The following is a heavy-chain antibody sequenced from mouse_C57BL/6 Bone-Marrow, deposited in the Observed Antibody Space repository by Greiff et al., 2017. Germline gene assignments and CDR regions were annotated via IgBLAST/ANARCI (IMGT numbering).Heavy chain of an antibody. CDR2: FHPNNDDT. V-gene: IGHV1-47*01. Sequence: QVQLKQSGAELVKPGASVKMSCTASGYTFTTYPIEWMKQNHGKRLEWIGNFHPNNDDTKSNEKFKGKGTLTVDKSSGKVFFDLRRLALNASDVSYCARGGSYGDYYFDDWGKGTTLTVSS. CDR1: GYTFTTYP. J-gene: IGHJ2*01. CDR3: ARGGSYGDYYFDD. D-gene: IGHD1-1*02.